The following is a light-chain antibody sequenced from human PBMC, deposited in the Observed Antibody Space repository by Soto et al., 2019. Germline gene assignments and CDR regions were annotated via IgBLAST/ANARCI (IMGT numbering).Light chain of an antibody. V-gene: IGKV1-39*01. CDR2: ATS. J-gene: IGKJ2*01. CDR3: QQSDSVPYT. CDR1: QNIGNY. Sequence: DIQMTQSPSSMSASVGDRVTITCRASQNIGNYLNWYQQQPGKAPTLLIRATSTLQRGVPSTFSGSGSGTYFTLTISCLQSADFATYYCQQSDSVPYTFGQGTKVEMK.